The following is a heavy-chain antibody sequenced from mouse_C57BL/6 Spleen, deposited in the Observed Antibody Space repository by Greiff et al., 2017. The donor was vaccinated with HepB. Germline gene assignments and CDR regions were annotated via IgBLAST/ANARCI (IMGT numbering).Heavy chain of an antibody. D-gene: IGHD1-1*01. J-gene: IGHJ2*01. V-gene: IGHV1-15*01. Sequence: QVQLQQSGAELVRPGASVTLSCKASGYTFTDYEMHWVKQTPVHGLEWIGAIDPETGGTAYNQKFKGKAILTADKSSSTAYMELRSLTSEDSAVYYCTNYYGSSYGGDYFDYWGQGTTLTVSS. CDR3: TNYYGSSYGGDYFDY. CDR1: GYTFTDYE. CDR2: IDPETGGT.